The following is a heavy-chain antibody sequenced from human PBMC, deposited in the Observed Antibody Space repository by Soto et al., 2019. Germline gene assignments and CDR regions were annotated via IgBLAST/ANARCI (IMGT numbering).Heavy chain of an antibody. J-gene: IGHJ5*02. CDR2: IDSAGDA. V-gene: IGHV3-13*04. CDR1: GFTFSRHD. D-gene: IGHD3-10*01. Sequence: EVQLVESGGGLVQPGGSLRLSCAASGFTFSRHDMHWVRQVTGKGLEWVSGIDSAGDAKYPASVKGRFTISRENAKNSLYLHMNSLGAGDTAVYYCARGGIRGVSWNWFETWGQGTLVTVSS. CDR3: ARGGIRGVSWNWFET.